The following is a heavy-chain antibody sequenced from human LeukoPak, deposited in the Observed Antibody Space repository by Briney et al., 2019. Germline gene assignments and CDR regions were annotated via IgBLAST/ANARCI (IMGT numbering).Heavy chain of an antibody. Sequence: SETLSLTCTVSGGSISSGSYYWSWIRQPAGKGLEWIGRIYTSGSTNYDPSLKSRVTISVDTSKNQFSLKLSSVTAADTAVYYCARGSIAAPIDYWGQGTLVTVSS. CDR1: GGSISSGSYY. CDR2: IYTSGST. V-gene: IGHV4-61*02. CDR3: ARGSIAAPIDY. J-gene: IGHJ4*02. D-gene: IGHD6-6*01.